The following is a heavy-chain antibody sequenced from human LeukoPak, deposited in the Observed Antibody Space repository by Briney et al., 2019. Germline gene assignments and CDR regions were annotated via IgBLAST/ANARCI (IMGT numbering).Heavy chain of an antibody. D-gene: IGHD1-1*01. Sequence: PGRCLRLSCAASGFTFSSYGMDWVRQAPGKGRGWGASISYDGSNKNYAASVKCPFTISRANSKNTLYLQMNSLRTEETALYYCAAPGSRNHYWHVFDYWGQGTLVTGSS. V-gene: IGHV3-30*03. CDR2: ISYDGSNK. CDR1: GFTFSSYG. J-gene: IGHJ4*02. CDR3: AAPGSRNHYWHVFDY.